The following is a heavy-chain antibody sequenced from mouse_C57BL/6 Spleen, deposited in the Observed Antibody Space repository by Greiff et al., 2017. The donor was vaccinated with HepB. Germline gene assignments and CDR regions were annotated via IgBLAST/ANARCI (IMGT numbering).Heavy chain of an antibody. V-gene: IGHV1-77*01. J-gene: IGHJ4*01. Sequence: QVQLKESGAELVKPGASVKISCKASGYTFTDYYINWVKQRPGQGLEWIGKSGPGSGSTYYNEKFKGKATLTADKSSSTAYMQLSSLTSEDSAVYFCARGLWRAMDYWGQGTSVTVSS. CDR2: SGPGSGST. D-gene: IGHD1-1*02. CDR1: GYTFTDYY. CDR3: ARGLWRAMDY.